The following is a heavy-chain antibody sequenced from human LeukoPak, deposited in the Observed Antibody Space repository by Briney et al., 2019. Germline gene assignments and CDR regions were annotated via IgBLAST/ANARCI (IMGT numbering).Heavy chain of an antibody. CDR2: INPSGGST. V-gene: IGHV1-46*01. D-gene: IGHD4-17*01. CDR3: ARGGAYGDYVFSFDY. CDR1: GYTFTSYY. Sequence: GASVNVSCKASGYTFTSYYMHWVRQAPGQGLEWMGIINPSGGSTGYARKFQGRVTMTRDTSTSTVYMELSSLRSEDTAVYYCARGGAYGDYVFSFDYWGQGTLVTVSS. J-gene: IGHJ4*02.